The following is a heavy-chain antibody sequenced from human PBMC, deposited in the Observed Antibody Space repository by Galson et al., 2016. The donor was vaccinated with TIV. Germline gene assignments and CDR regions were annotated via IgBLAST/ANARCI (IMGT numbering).Heavy chain of an antibody. V-gene: IGHV1-24*01. CDR1: GYTFTELS. J-gene: IGHJ6*02. Sequence: SVKVSCKVSGYTFTELSMHWVRQVPGKGLEWMGGFDPEEGETIYAEMFQGRVTMTEDTSTDTAYMELSSLRSEDTAVYYCGTVGGSSWSPLPSSSYFGVDVWGQGTTVTVSS. D-gene: IGHD3-16*01. CDR2: FDPEEGET. CDR3: GTVGGSSWSPLPSSSYFGVDV.